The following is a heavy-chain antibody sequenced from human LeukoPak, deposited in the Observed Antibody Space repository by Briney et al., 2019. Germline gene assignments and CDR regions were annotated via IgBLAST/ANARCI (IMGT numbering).Heavy chain of an antibody. Sequence: PGGSLRLSCAASGFTFSSYGMHWVRQAPGKGLEWVAVISYDGSNKYYADSVKGRFTISRDNSKNTLYLQMNSLRAEDTAAYYCAKDQGVSGSYGIDYWGQGTLVTVSS. CDR2: ISYDGSNK. D-gene: IGHD1-26*01. CDR3: AKDQGVSGSYGIDY. J-gene: IGHJ4*02. V-gene: IGHV3-30*18. CDR1: GFTFSSYG.